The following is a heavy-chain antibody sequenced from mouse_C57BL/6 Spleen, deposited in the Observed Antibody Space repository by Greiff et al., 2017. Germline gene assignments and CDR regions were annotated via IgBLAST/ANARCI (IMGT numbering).Heavy chain of an antibody. V-gene: IGHV5-17*01. Sequence: EVQLVESGGGLVKPGGSLKLSCAASGFTFSDYGMHWVRQAPEKGLEWVAYISSGSSTIYYADTVKGRFTISRDNAKNTLFLQMTSLRSEDTAMYYGARIRFAYWGQGTLVTVSA. CDR3: ARIRFAY. J-gene: IGHJ3*01. CDR1: GFTFSDYG. CDR2: ISSGSSTI.